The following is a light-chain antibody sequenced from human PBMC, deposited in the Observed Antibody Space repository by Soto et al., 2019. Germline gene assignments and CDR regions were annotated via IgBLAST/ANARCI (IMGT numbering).Light chain of an antibody. Sequence: QSALPQPASVSGYPGQSITISCTGTSSDVGLYDYVSWYQQHPGKAPQLMIYAVSNRPSGVSNRFSASKSGNTASLFISGLQAEDEADYYCSSYTSDSSYVFGSGTKVTVL. V-gene: IGLV2-14*01. CDR2: AVS. CDR3: SSYTSDSSYV. J-gene: IGLJ1*01. CDR1: SSDVGLYDY.